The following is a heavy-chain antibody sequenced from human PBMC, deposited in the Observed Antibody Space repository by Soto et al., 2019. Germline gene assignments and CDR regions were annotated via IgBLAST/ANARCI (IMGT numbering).Heavy chain of an antibody. CDR1: GYTFTSYD. CDR2: MNPNSGNT. CDR3: ARGHYRSGWYYFDY. J-gene: IGHJ4*02. Sequence: ASLKVSCKASGYTFTSYDINWVRQATGQGLEWMGWMNPNSGNTGYAQKFQGRVTMTRNTSISTAYMELSSLRSEDTAVYYCARGHYRSGWYYFDYWGQGTLVTVAS. D-gene: IGHD6-19*01. V-gene: IGHV1-8*01.